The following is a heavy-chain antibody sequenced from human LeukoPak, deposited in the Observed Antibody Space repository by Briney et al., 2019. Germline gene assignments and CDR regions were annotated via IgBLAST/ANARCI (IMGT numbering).Heavy chain of an antibody. CDR2: IYYSGST. CDR1: GGSISSGGYY. Sequence: PSETLSLTCTVSGGSISSGGYYWSWIRQHPGKGLEWIGYIYYSGSTYYNPSLKSRVTISVDTSKNQFSLKLSSVTAADTAVYYCARSATSTMVRGVPIWGQGTLVTVSS. V-gene: IGHV4-31*03. D-gene: IGHD3-10*01. CDR3: ARSATSTMVRGVPI. J-gene: IGHJ4*02.